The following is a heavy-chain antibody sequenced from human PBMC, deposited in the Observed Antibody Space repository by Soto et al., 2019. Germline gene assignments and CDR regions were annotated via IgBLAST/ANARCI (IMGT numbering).Heavy chain of an antibody. Sequence: SETLSLTCAVYGESFSGYYWSWIRQPPGKGLEWIGEINHSGSTNYNPSLKSRVTISVDTSKNQFSLKLSSVTAADTAVYYCARSSSIAARPGYYGMDVWGQGTTVTVSS. V-gene: IGHV4-34*01. J-gene: IGHJ6*02. CDR3: ARSSSIAARPGYYGMDV. CDR2: INHSGST. D-gene: IGHD6-6*01. CDR1: GESFSGYY.